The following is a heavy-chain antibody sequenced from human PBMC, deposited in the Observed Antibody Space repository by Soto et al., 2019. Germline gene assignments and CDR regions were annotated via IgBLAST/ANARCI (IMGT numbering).Heavy chain of an antibody. V-gene: IGHV3-33*01. CDR3: ARLGIAVAGTVVYYFDY. J-gene: IGHJ4*02. D-gene: IGHD6-19*01. CDR1: GFTFSSYG. CDR2: IWYDGSNK. Sequence: GGSLRLSCAASGFTFSSYGMHWVRQAPGKGLEWVAVIWYDGSNKYYADSVKGRFTISRDNSKNTLYLQMNSLRAEDTAVYYCARLGIAVAGTVVYYFDYWGQGTLVTVSS.